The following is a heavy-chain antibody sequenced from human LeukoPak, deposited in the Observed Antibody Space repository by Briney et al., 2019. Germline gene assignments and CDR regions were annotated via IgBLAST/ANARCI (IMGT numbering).Heavy chain of an antibody. J-gene: IGHJ3*02. D-gene: IGHD6-13*01. CDR2: IYYSGST. CDR3: ARPRLGNHWYDGFDI. Sequence: SETLSLTCTVSGGSISSYYWSWIRQPPGKGLEWIGYIYYSGSTNYNPSLKSRVTMSLDTSKKQFSLKLNSVTAADTAVYYCARPRLGNHWYDGFDIWGQGTMVTVSS. CDR1: GGSISSYY. V-gene: IGHV4-59*08.